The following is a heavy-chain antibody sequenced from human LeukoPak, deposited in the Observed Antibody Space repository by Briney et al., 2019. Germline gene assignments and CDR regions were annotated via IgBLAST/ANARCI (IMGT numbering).Heavy chain of an antibody. Sequence: KPGGSLRLSCAASGFTFSTYWMSWVRQAPGKGLEWVANVNEDGSEKYYVDSVKGRFTISRDNAKNSLYLQMNSLRAEDTAVYYCAKDRLPAAMVADRDYFDYWGQGTLVTVSS. CDR1: GFTFSTYW. J-gene: IGHJ4*02. V-gene: IGHV3-7*01. CDR2: VNEDGSEK. D-gene: IGHD2-2*01. CDR3: AKDRLPAAMVADRDYFDY.